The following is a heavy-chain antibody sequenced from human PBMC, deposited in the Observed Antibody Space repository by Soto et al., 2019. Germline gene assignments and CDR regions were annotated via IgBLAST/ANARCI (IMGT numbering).Heavy chain of an antibody. CDR3: TRRYFYGSGKYGVDV. V-gene: IGHV4-34*01. D-gene: IGHD3-10*01. Sequence: PSETLSLTCAVYGGSFSGYYWGWIRQPPGKGLEWIGTISYIGSTYYNPSLNGRVTISVDTSKNQFSLGLSSLTAADTAVYYCTRRYFYGSGKYGVDVWGQGTMVTVSS. CDR2: ISYIGST. J-gene: IGHJ6*02. CDR1: GGSFSGYY.